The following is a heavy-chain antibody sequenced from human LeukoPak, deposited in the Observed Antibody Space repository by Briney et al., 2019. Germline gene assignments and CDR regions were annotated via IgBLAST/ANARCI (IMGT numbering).Heavy chain of an antibody. Sequence: GGSLRLSCAASGFTFSSYAMHWVRQAPGKGLEWVAVISYDGSNKYYADSVKGRFTISRDNSKNTLYLQMNSLRAEDTAVYYCARAGGSWIVVVVAVGWFDPWGQGTLVTVSS. D-gene: IGHD2-15*01. CDR2: ISYDGSNK. CDR3: ARAGGSWIVVVVAVGWFDP. V-gene: IGHV3-30-3*01. J-gene: IGHJ5*02. CDR1: GFTFSSYA.